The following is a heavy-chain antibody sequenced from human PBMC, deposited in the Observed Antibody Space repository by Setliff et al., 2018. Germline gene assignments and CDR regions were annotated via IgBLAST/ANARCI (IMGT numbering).Heavy chain of an antibody. CDR2: IYYSGST. CDR1: GGSISSGIYY. D-gene: IGHD4-4*01. CDR3: ARDHSNRPLRNPRCYMDV. J-gene: IGHJ6*03. Sequence: SETLSLTCTVSGGSISSGIYYWSWIRQHPGKGLEWIGYIYYSGSTYYNPSLKSRVTISVDTSKNQFSLKLSSVTAADTAVCYCARDHSNRPLRNPRCYMDVWGKGTTVTVSS. V-gene: IGHV4-31*03.